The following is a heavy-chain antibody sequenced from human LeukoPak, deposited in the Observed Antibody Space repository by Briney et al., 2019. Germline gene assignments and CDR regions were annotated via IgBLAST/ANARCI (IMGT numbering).Heavy chain of an antibody. CDR2: ISAYNANT. J-gene: IGHJ4*02. V-gene: IGHV1-18*01. CDR1: GYTFTSYG. Sequence: ASVKVSCKASGYTFTSYGISWVRQAPGQGLEWMGWISAYNANTNYAQKLQGRVTMTTDTSTSTAYMELRILRSDDTAVYYCARDLSPAYFDYWGQGTLVTVSS. CDR3: ARDLSPAYFDY.